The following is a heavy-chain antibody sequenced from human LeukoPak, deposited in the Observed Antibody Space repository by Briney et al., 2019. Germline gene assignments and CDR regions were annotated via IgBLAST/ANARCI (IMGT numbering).Heavy chain of an antibody. V-gene: IGHV1-18*01. CDR1: GYTFTSYG. D-gene: IGHD2-2*01. Sequence: ASVKVSCKASGYTFTSYGISWVRQAPGQGLEWMGWISAYNGNTNYAQKFQGRVTMTRDTSISTAYMELSRLRSDDTAVYYCARDQIVVVPAAGGDYYYYYMDVWGKGTTVTISS. J-gene: IGHJ6*03. CDR2: ISAYNGNT. CDR3: ARDQIVVVPAAGGDYYYYYMDV.